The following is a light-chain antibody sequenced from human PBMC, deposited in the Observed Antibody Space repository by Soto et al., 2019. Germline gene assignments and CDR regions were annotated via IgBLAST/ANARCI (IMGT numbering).Light chain of an antibody. J-gene: IGKJ5*01. CDR3: QQYHNSPIT. V-gene: IGKV3D-15*02. Sequence: EIVMTQSPATLSVSPGERATLSCRASQSVSSNLAWYQQKPGQAPRLLIYGVSNRATAIPDRVSGSGSGTDFTLTINRLEPEDFAVYDCQQYHNSPITFGQGTRLEIK. CDR1: QSVSSN. CDR2: GVS.